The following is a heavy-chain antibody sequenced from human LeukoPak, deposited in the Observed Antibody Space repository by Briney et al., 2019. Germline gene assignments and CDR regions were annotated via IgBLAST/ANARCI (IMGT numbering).Heavy chain of an antibody. Sequence: GESLQISCEGSGYSFTSYWIGGVRQMPGKGLEWMVIIYPGDSDSRYSPSFQGQVTISADKSSSTAYLQWSSLKASDTAMYYCARYSSSWYYYYGMDVWGQGTTVTVSS. J-gene: IGHJ6*02. D-gene: IGHD6-13*01. V-gene: IGHV5-51*01. CDR1: GYSFTSYW. CDR2: IYPGDSDS. CDR3: ARYSSSWYYYYGMDV.